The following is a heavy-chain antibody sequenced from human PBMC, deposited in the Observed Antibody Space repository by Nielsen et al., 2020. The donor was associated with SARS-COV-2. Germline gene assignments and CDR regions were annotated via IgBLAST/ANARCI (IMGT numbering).Heavy chain of an antibody. D-gene: IGHD1-26*01. CDR1: GFTFEDYA. J-gene: IGHJ4*02. Sequence: SLKISCAASGFTFEDYAMHWVRLVPGKGPEWVSGISWDSGRVAYADSVKGRFTISRDNAKNSLYLQMNSLRAEDTAVYYCVRDTGAWDFDYWGQGTLITVSS. CDR3: VRDTGAWDFDY. V-gene: IGHV3-9*01. CDR2: ISWDSGRV.